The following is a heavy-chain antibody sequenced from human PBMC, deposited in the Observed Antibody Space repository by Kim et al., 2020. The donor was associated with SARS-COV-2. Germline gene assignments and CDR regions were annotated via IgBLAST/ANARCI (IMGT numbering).Heavy chain of an antibody. D-gene: IGHD3-9*01. CDR3: ARVDWLARDWFDP. CDR1: GGSISSSNW. CDR2: IYHSGST. J-gene: IGHJ5*02. Sequence: SETLSLTCAVSGGSISSSNWWSWVRQPPGKGLEWIGEIYHSGSTNYNPSLKSRVTISVDKSKNQFSLKLSSVTAADTAVYYCARVDWLARDWFDPWGQGTLVTVSS. V-gene: IGHV4-4*02.